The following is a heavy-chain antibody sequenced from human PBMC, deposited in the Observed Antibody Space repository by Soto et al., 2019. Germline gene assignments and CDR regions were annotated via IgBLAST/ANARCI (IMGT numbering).Heavy chain of an antibody. J-gene: IGHJ5*02. D-gene: IGHD5-18*01. V-gene: IGHV5-51*01. CDR2: IYPGDSDT. CDR1: GYSFTSYW. CDR3: ARFTRGYSYGYPEPHYNWFDP. Sequence: GESLKISCKGSGYSFTSYWIGWVRQMPGKGLEWMGIIYPGDSDTRYSPSFQGQVTISADKSISTAYLQWSSLKASDTAMYYCARFTRGYSYGYPEPHYNWFDPWGQGTLVTVSS.